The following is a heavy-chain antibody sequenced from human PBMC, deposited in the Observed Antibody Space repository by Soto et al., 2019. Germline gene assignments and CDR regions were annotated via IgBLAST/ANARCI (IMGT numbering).Heavy chain of an antibody. CDR1: GFTFSSYA. CDR3: AKDRLEGGSYYGFDY. CDR2: ISGSGGST. Sequence: GGSLRLSCAASGFTFSSYAMSWVRQAPGKGLEWVAAISGSGGSTYYADSVKGRFTISRDNSKNTLCLQMNSLRAEDTAVYYCAKDRLEGGSYYGFDYWGQGTLVTVSS. D-gene: IGHD1-26*01. V-gene: IGHV3-23*01. J-gene: IGHJ4*02.